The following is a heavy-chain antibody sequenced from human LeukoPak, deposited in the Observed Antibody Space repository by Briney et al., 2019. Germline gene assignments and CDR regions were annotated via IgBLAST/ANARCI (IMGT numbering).Heavy chain of an antibody. Sequence: GESLKISCKGSGYSFTTHWIGWVRQMPGKGLEWMGIIFPGDSDTVYSPSFQGQVTISADKSISTAYLQWSSLKASDTAMYYCARRTGYSYGYSHAYDIWGQGTMVTVSS. CDR2: IFPGDSDT. CDR1: GYSFTTHW. D-gene: IGHD5-18*01. J-gene: IGHJ3*02. CDR3: ARRTGYSYGYSHAYDI. V-gene: IGHV5-51*01.